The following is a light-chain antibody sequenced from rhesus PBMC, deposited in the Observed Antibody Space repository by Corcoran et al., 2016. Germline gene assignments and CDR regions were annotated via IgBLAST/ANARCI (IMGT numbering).Light chain of an antibody. CDR1: QFISNW. CDR2: SAS. V-gene: IGKV1-21*01. Sequence: DIQMTQSPSSLSASVGDRVTLTCQASQFISNWLACFQQNPGKAPKLLISSASSLQSGVPSRFSGSGCVTEFTLTSNSLQPEDFATDYCQQQNSNPYTFGQVTKVEIK. J-gene: IGKJ2*01. CDR3: QQQNSNPYT.